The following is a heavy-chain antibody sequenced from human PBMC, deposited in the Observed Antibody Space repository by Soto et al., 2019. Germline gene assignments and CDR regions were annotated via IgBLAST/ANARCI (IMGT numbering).Heavy chain of an antibody. D-gene: IGHD6-13*01. J-gene: IGHJ4*02. Sequence: PGGSLILSCAASGFTFSSYSMHWVRQAPGKGLEWVAVISYDGSNKYYADSVKGRFTISRDNSKNTLYLQMNSLRAEDTAVYYCARDRFQQQLVPYYFDYWGQGTLVTVS. CDR3: ARDRFQQQLVPYYFDY. V-gene: IGHV3-30-3*01. CDR1: GFTFSSYS. CDR2: ISYDGSNK.